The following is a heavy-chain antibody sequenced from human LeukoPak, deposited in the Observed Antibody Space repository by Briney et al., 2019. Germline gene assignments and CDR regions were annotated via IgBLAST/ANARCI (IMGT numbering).Heavy chain of an antibody. CDR2: IRYDGSNK. V-gene: IGHV3-30*02. J-gene: IGHJ4*02. CDR1: GFTFSSYG. CDR3: AKVATTVTTEFDY. D-gene: IGHD4-17*01. Sequence: GGSLRLSCAASGFTFSSYGMHWVRQAPGKGLEWVAFIRYDGSNKYYADSVKGRFTISRDNSKNTLYLQMNSLRAEDTAVYYCAKVATTVTTEFDYWGQGTLVTVSS.